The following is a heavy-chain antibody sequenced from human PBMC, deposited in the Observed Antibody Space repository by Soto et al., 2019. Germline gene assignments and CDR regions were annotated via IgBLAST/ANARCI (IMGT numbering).Heavy chain of an antibody. D-gene: IGHD1-26*01. CDR3: ARVGSSTLEIATIAFDY. CDR2: TYYRSKWYN. V-gene: IGHV6-1*01. Sequence: PSQTLSLTCAISGDSVSSNSAAWNWIRQSPSRGLEWLGRTYYRSKWYNDYAVSVKSRITINPDTSKNQFSLQLNSVTPEDTAVYYCARVGSSTLEIATIAFDYWGQGTLVTVSS. CDR1: GDSVSSNSAA. J-gene: IGHJ4*02.